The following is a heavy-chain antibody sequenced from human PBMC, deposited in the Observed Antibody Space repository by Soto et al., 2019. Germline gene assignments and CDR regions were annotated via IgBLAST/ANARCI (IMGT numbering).Heavy chain of an antibody. V-gene: IGHV1-3*01. J-gene: IGHJ6*03. D-gene: IGHD6-19*01. Sequence: GASVKVSCKASGYTFTSYAMHWVRQAPGQRLEWMGWINAGNGNTKYSQKFQGRVTITRDTSASTAYMELSSLRSEDTAVYYCAREGVRTYSSGLYYMDVWGKGTTVTV. CDR1: GYTFTSYA. CDR2: INAGNGNT. CDR3: AREGVRTYSSGLYYMDV.